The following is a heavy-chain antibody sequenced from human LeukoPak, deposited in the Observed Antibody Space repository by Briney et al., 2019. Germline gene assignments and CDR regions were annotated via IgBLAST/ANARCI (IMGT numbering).Heavy chain of an antibody. Sequence: PSETLSLTCAVYGGSFSGYYWSWIRQPPGKGLEWIGYIYYSGSTNYNPSLKSRVTISVDTSKSQFSLKLSSVTAADTAVYYCARETVVPADAFDIWGQGTMVTVSS. D-gene: IGHD2-2*01. CDR1: GGSFSGYY. CDR2: IYYSGST. V-gene: IGHV4-59*01. CDR3: ARETVVPADAFDI. J-gene: IGHJ3*02.